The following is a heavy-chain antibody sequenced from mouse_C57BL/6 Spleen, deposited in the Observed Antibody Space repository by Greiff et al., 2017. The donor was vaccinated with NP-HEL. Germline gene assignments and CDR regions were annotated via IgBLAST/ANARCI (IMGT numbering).Heavy chain of an antibody. J-gene: IGHJ3*01. CDR3: ARGSGYGSRFAY. Sequence: EVMLVESGGGLVKPGGSLKLSCAASGFTFSSYAMSWVRQTPEKRLEWVATISDGGSYTYYPDNVKGRFTISRDNAKNNLYLQMSHLKSEDTAMYYCARGSGYGSRFAYWGQGTLVTVSA. V-gene: IGHV5-4*03. CDR1: GFTFSSYA. D-gene: IGHD1-1*01. CDR2: ISDGGSYT.